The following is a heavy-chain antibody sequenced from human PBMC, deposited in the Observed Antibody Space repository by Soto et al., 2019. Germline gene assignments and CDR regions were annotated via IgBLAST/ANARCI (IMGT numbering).Heavy chain of an antibody. CDR2: IIPIFGTA. D-gene: IGHD1-26*01. CDR3: ARGSSGSYYGVDY. V-gene: IGHV1-69*06. CDR1: GRTFSSYA. J-gene: IGHJ4*02. Sequence: SVKVSCKASGRTFSSYAISWVRQAPGQGLEWMGGIIPIFGTAHYAQKFQGRVTITADKSTSTAYMELSSLRSEDTAVYYCARGSSGSYYGVDYWGQGTLVTVPQ.